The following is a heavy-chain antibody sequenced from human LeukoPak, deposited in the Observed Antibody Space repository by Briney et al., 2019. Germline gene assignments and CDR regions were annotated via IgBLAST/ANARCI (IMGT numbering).Heavy chain of an antibody. Sequence: SVKVSCKASGGTFSSYAISWVRQAPGQGLEWMGRIIPIFGIANYAQKFQGRVTITADKSTSTAYMELSSLRSEDTAVYYCARRLGYSYGSYYYGMDVWGQGTLVTVSS. CDR3: ARRLGYSYGSYYYGMDV. V-gene: IGHV1-69*04. CDR1: GGTFSSYA. D-gene: IGHD5-18*01. CDR2: IIPIFGIA. J-gene: IGHJ6*02.